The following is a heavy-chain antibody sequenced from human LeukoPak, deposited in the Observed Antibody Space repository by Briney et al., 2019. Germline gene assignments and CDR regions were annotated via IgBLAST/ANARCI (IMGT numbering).Heavy chain of an antibody. D-gene: IGHD5-24*01. CDR3: AKENTRDGNRHFHY. CDR1: GCTFSSYG. J-gene: IGHJ4*02. Sequence: GGSLRLSCTASGCTFSSYGMQWVRQPPGKGLEWVACIRYDENKKYYADSVKGRFTISRDNSENTLYLQMNSLRAEDTAVYHFAKENTRDGNRHFHYWGQGTLVTVSS. CDR2: IRYDENKK. V-gene: IGHV3-30*02.